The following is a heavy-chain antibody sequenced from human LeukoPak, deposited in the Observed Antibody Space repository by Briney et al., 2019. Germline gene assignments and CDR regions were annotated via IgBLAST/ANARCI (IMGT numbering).Heavy chain of an antibody. J-gene: IGHJ5*02. D-gene: IGHD3-10*01. CDR1: GGSFSGYY. Sequence: SETLSLTCAVYGGSFSGYYWSWIRQPPGKGLEWIGEINHSGSTNYNPSLKSRVTISVDTSKNQFSLKLSSVTAADTAVYYCARGSLIRVRGVSNWFDPWGQGTLVTVSS. CDR2: INHSGST. V-gene: IGHV4-34*01. CDR3: ARGSLIRVRGVSNWFDP.